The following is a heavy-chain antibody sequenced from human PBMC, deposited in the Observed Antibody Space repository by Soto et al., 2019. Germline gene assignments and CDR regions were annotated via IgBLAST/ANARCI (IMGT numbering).Heavy chain of an antibody. Sequence: EVHLLESGGGLVQPGGSLRLSCAASGFTFSTYAMSWVRQAPGKGLEWVSTINTSSGRTYYADSVKGRFTISRDNSKNTLYQQMKSLRAEHTAMYYCAKDRGDTDTYGGSYGFDCWGQGTLVTVSS. J-gene: IGHJ4*02. CDR3: AKDRGDTDTYGGSYGFDC. CDR2: INTSSGRT. D-gene: IGHD1-26*01. V-gene: IGHV3-23*01. CDR1: GFTFSTYA.